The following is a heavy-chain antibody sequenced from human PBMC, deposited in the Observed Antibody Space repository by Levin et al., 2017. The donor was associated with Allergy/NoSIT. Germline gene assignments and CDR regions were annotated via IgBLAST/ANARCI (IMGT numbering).Heavy chain of an antibody. CDR2: VYHSGGT. CDR3: ASSIYYYYYAMDV. V-gene: IGHV4-39*07. CDR1: GGSISTSGYY. J-gene: IGHJ6*02. Sequence: SETLSLTCIVSGGSISTSGYYWGWIRQSPGKGLEWIGSVYHSGGTFYNLSLKSRITISMDTSQNQFSLRLTSVTAADTAVDYCASSIYYYYYAMDVWGQGTTVTVSS.